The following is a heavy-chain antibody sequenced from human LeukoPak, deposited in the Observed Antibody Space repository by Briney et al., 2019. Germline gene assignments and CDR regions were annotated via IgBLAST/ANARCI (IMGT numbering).Heavy chain of an antibody. Sequence: SETLSLTCTVSSGSLNSCDYYWTSIRLPPGKGLEWIGYTYYSGSTYYNPSLKSRITISVDSSKNRFSLILRSVTAADTAVYYCARGVGSSWYGDWGQGTLVTVSS. J-gene: IGHJ4*02. CDR3: ARGVGSSWYGD. CDR2: TYYSGST. CDR1: SGSLNSCDYY. V-gene: IGHV4-30-4*01. D-gene: IGHD6-13*01.